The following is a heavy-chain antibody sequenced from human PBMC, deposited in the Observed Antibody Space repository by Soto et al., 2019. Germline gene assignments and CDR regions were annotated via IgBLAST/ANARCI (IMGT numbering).Heavy chain of an antibody. V-gene: IGHV4-59*01. CDR3: ARDSGLLWFGEPLPDYYYYMDV. J-gene: IGHJ6*03. CDR2: IYYSGST. Sequence: ETLSLTCTVSGGSISSYYWSWIRQPPGKGLEWIGYIYYSGSTNYNPSLESRVTISVDTSKNQFSLKLSSVTAADTAVYYCARDSGLLWFGEPLPDYYYYMDVWGKGTTVTVSS. CDR1: GGSISSYY. D-gene: IGHD3-10*01.